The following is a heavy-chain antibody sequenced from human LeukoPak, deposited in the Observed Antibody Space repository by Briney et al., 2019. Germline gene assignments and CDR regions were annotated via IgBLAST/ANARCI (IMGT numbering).Heavy chain of an antibody. J-gene: IGHJ5*02. V-gene: IGHV1-46*03. Sequence: ASVKVSCKASGYTFTSYYMHWVRQAPGQGLEWMGITNPSGGSTTYAQKFQGRVTMTSDTSTRTVYMELSSLRSEDTAFYYCASTSCYNCYWFDPWGQGTLVTVSS. CDR1: GYTFTSYY. D-gene: IGHD2-2*02. CDR2: TNPSGGST. CDR3: ASTSCYNCYWFDP.